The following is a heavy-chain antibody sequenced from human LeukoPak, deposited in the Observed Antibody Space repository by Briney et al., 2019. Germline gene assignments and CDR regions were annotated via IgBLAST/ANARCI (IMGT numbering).Heavy chain of an antibody. CDR3: ARAFTGYSSGWPTILWYYYYMDV. CDR1: GYTFTSYD. Sequence: WASVKVPCKASGYTFTSYDINWVRQATGQGLEWMGWMNPNSGNTGYAQKFQGRVTITRNTSISTAYMELSSLRSEDTAVYYCARAFTGYSSGWPTILWYYYYMDVWGKGTTVTVSS. V-gene: IGHV1-8*03. D-gene: IGHD6-19*01. J-gene: IGHJ6*03. CDR2: MNPNSGNT.